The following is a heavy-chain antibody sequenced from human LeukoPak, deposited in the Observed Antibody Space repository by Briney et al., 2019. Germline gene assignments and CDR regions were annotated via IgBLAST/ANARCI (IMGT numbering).Heavy chain of an antibody. J-gene: IGHJ3*02. CDR2: ISGGGSGT. CDR1: GFTVSSNY. D-gene: IGHD3-22*01. CDR3: AKAVGSSGYFSRDAFDI. Sequence: GGSLRLSCAASGFTVSSNYMSWVRQAPGKGLEWVAVISGGGSGTYYADSVRGRFTISRDNSKNTVYLQMNSLRAEDTAIYYCAKAVGSSGYFSRDAFDIWGQGTMVTVSS. V-gene: IGHV3-23*01.